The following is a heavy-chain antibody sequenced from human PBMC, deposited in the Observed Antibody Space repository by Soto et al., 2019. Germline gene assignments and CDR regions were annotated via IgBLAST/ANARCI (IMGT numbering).Heavy chain of an antibody. Sequence: PGGSLRLSCAASGFTFSSYSMNWVRQAPGKGLEWVSSISSSSSYIYYADSVKGRFTISRDNAKNSLYLQMNSLRAEDTAVYYCARDLTVAGATNYYYYYGMDVWGQGTTGTVS. CDR3: ARDLTVAGATNYYYYYGMDV. D-gene: IGHD6-19*01. V-gene: IGHV3-21*01. CDR2: ISSSSSYI. CDR1: GFTFSSYS. J-gene: IGHJ6*02.